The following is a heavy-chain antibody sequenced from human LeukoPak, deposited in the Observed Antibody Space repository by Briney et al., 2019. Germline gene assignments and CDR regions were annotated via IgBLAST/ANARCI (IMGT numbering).Heavy chain of an antibody. CDR2: INPNSGGT. J-gene: IGHJ6*03. V-gene: IGHV1-2*06. Sequence: GASVKVSCKASGYTFTGYYMHWVRQAPGQELEWMGRINPNSGGTNYAQKFQGRVTMTRDTSISTAYMELSRLRSDDTAVYYCARVPSIAAAPYYMDVWGKGTTVTVSS. CDR3: ARVPSIAAAPYYMDV. CDR1: GYTFTGYY. D-gene: IGHD6-13*01.